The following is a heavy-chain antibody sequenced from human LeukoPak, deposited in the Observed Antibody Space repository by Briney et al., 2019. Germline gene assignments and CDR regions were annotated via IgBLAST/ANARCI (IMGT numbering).Heavy chain of an antibody. D-gene: IGHD4-23*01. J-gene: IGHJ4*02. CDR1: GFTFDDYA. V-gene: IGHV3-43*02. CDR3: AKDISWGGNSGDY. CDR2: ISGDGGSP. Sequence: PGGSLRLSCAASGFTFDDYAMHWVRQAPGEGLEWVSLISGDGGSPYYADSVKGRFTISRDNSKNSLYLQMNSLRTEDTALYYCAKDISWGGNSGDYWGQGTLVTVSS.